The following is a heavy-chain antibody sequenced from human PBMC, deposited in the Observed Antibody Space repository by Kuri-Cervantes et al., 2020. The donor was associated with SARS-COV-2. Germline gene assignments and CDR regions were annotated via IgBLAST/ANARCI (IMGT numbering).Heavy chain of an antibody. Sequence: KVSCKGSGYSFTSYWIGWVRQMPGKGLEWMGIIYPGDSDTRYSPSFQGQVTISADKSISTAYLQWSSLKASDTAIYYCARVVAYCGGDCYYMDVWGKGTTVTVSS. CDR1: GYSFTSYW. J-gene: IGHJ6*03. V-gene: IGHV5-51*01. CDR3: ARVVAYCGGDCYYMDV. D-gene: IGHD2-21*01. CDR2: IYPGDSDT.